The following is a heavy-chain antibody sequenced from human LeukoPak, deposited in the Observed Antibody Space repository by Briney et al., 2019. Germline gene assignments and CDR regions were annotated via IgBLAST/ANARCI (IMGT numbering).Heavy chain of an antibody. CDR2: IYHSGST. CDR3: ARARVVGGTPFDY. D-gene: IGHD6-19*01. J-gene: IGHJ4*02. Sequence: SETLSLTCTVSGGSISSYYWSWIRQPPGKGLEWIGYIYHSGSTYYNPSLKSRVTISVDRSKNQFSLKLSSVTAADTAVYYCARARVVGGTPFDYWGQGTLVTVSS. CDR1: GGSISSYY. V-gene: IGHV4-59*12.